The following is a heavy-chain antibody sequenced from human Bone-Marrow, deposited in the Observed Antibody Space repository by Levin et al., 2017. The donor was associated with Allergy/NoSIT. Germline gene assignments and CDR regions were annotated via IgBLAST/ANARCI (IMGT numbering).Heavy chain of an antibody. CDR1: GFTVSNTY. J-gene: IGHJ5*02. V-gene: IGHV3-53*01. D-gene: IGHD2-21*01. CDR3: ARELLGLDL. CDR2: IYKDGST. Sequence: GGSLRLSCAASGFTVSNTYMDWVRQAPGKGLEWVSVIYKDGSTYYSDSVRGRFTISRDNSKNTLYLQMHSLRADDTAMYYCARELLGLDLWGQGVLVTVSS.